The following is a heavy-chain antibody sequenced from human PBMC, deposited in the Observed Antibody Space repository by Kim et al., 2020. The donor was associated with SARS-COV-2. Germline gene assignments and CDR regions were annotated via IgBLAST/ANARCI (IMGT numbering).Heavy chain of an antibody. Sequence: GGSLRLSCAASGFTFSSYSMNFVRQAPVPGLYFFSSISISSHYIYYADSVKGRFTISRDNAKNSLCLQMNSLRAEDTAVYYCARVNPGNWFDPWGQGTLVTFSS. J-gene: IGHJ5*02. CDR3: ARVNPGNWFDP. CDR2: ISISSHYI. CDR1: GFTFSSYS. V-gene: IGHV3-21*01.